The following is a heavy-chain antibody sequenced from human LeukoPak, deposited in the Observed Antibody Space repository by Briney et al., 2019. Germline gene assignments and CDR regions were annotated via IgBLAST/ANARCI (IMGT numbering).Heavy chain of an antibody. CDR2: IYTSGST. CDR3: ARHIGNTWYWFDY. D-gene: IGHD6-13*01. Sequence: SETLSLTCTVSGGSISSYYWSWIRQPAGKGLEWIGRIYTSGSTNYNPSLKSRVTISVGTSKSQFSLNLRSVTAADTAVYYCARHIGNTWYWFDYWGQGVLVTVSS. J-gene: IGHJ4*02. V-gene: IGHV4-4*07. CDR1: GGSISSYY.